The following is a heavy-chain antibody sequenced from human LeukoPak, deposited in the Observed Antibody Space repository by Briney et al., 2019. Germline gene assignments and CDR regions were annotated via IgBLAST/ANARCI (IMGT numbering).Heavy chain of an antibody. J-gene: IGHJ4*02. CDR2: ISGSGLST. CDR3: ANQYSYGLFDS. V-gene: IGHV3-23*01. CDR1: GFTFRDYA. D-gene: IGHD5-18*01. Sequence: GGSLRLSCAGSGFTFRDYAMTWVRQAPGKGLEWVSGISGSGLSTYYTDSVKGRFTISRDNSKNTLYMQMNGLRAEDTALYYCANQYSYGLFDSWGQGTLVTVSS.